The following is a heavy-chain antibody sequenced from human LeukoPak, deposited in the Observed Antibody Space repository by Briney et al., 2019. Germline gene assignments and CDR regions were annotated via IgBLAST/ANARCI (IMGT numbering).Heavy chain of an antibody. Sequence: GGSLRLSCAASGFTFSNAWMSWVRQAPGKGLEWVGRIKSKTDGGTTDYAAPVKGRFTISRDDSKNTLYLQMNSLKTEDTSGYYCTRTISYYYYGMDVWGQGTTVTVSS. V-gene: IGHV3-15*01. CDR3: TRTISYYYYGMDV. CDR1: GFTFSNAW. D-gene: IGHD3-3*01. J-gene: IGHJ6*02. CDR2: IKSKTDGGTT.